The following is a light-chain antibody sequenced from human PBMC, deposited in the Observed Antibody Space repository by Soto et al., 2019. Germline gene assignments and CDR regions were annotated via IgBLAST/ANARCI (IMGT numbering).Light chain of an antibody. CDR2: DVT. CDR1: SSDVGGHNA. J-gene: IGLJ1*01. V-gene: IGLV2-14*01. Sequence: QSALTQPASVSGSPGQSITISCTGTSSDVGGHNAVSWYRQDPGKAPKLVIYDVTNRPSGVSNRVSGSKSGNTASLTISGLQTEDEADYYCSSFTSSITYVFGTGTKVPVL. CDR3: SSFTSSITYV.